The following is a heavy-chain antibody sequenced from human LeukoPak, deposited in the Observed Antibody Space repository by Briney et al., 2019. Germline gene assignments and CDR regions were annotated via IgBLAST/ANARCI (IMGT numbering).Heavy chain of an antibody. CDR2: IKQDGSEK. V-gene: IGHV3-7*03. J-gene: IGHJ6*02. CDR1: GFTFSSYW. Sequence: TGGSLRLSCAASGFTFSSYWMSWVRQAPGKGLEWVANIKQDGSEKYYVDSVKGRFTISRDNAKNSPYLQMNSLRAEDTAVYYCARVSHTYYDFWSGYYTDYGMDVWSQGTTVTVSS. CDR3: ARVSHTYYDFWSGYYTDYGMDV. D-gene: IGHD3-3*01.